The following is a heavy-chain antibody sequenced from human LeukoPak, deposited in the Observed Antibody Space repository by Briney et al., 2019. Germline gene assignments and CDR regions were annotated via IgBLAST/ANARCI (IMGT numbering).Heavy chain of an antibody. CDR1: GGSFSGYH. J-gene: IGHJ3*02. V-gene: IGHV4-34*01. Sequence: PSETLSLTCAVYGGSFSGYHWSWIRQPPGKGLEWIGEINHSGSTNYNPSLKSRVTISVDTSKNQFPLKLSSVTAADTAVYYCARGRAFDIWGQGTMVTVSS. CDR3: ARGRAFDI. CDR2: INHSGST.